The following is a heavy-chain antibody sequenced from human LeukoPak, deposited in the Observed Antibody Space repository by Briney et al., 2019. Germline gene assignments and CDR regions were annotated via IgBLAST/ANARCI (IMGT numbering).Heavy chain of an antibody. J-gene: IGHJ4*02. D-gene: IGHD1-26*01. CDR2: ISSNGGST. CDR1: GFTFSSYA. CDR3: ARSLVGATSGAHLDY. V-gene: IGHV3-64*01. Sequence: GRSLRLSCAASGFTFSSYAMHWVRQAPGKGLEYVSAISSNGGSTYYANSVKGRFTISRDNSKNTLYLQMGSLRAEDMAVYYCARSLVGATSGAHLDYWGQGTLVTVSS.